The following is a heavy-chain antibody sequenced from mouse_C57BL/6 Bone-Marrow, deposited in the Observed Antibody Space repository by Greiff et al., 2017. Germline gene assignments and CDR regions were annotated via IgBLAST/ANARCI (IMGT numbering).Heavy chain of an antibody. V-gene: IGHV1-61*01. Sequence: QVQLQQPGAELVRPGSSVKLSCKASGYTFTSYWMDWVKQRPGQGLEWIGNIYPSDSETHYNQKFKDKATLTVDKSSSTAYMQLSSLTSEDSAVYYCARSGDNYGDYYAMDYCGQGTSVTVSS. CDR2: IYPSDSET. J-gene: IGHJ4*01. CDR3: ARSGDNYGDYYAMDY. CDR1: GYTFTSYW. D-gene: IGHD1-1*01.